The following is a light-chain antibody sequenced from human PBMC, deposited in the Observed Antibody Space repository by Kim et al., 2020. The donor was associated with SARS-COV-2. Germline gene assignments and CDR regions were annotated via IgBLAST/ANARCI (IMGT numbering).Light chain of an antibody. CDR2: LAS. CDR3: QHYSRFPYT. J-gene: IGKJ2*01. V-gene: IGKV1-5*03. CDR1: ESISNW. Sequence: DIQMTQSPSTLSASVGDRVTITCRASESISNWLAWYQQKPGRPPRLLIYLASSLESGVPSRFSGSGSGTEFSLTITSLQPDDFATYYCQHYSRFPYTFGQGTKVEI.